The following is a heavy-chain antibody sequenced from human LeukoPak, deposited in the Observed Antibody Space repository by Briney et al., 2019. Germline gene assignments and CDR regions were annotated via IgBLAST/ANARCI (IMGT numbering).Heavy chain of an antibody. V-gene: IGHV4-4*07. Sequence: SETLSLTCTVSGDSINNYYWSWIRQPAGKGLEWIGRIFNSGSTDYNPSLKSRVTMSVDTSKNQFSVKVNSVTAADTAVYYCARGLGVSADRALDYWGQGTLVTVSS. CDR3: ARGLGVSADRALDY. D-gene: IGHD2-21*01. CDR2: IFNSGST. J-gene: IGHJ4*02. CDR1: GDSINNYY.